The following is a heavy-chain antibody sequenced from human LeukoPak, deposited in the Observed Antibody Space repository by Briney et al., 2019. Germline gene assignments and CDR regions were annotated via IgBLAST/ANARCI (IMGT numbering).Heavy chain of an antibody. V-gene: IGHV3-23*01. CDR2: FTGSGAT. D-gene: IGHD5-24*01. J-gene: IGHJ4*02. CDR1: GFTFSSYA. CDR3: AKALEMGGWYYFFDY. Sequence: GGSLRLSCAASGFTFSSYAMSWVRQAPGKGLEWVSSFTGSGATYYADSVKGRFTISRDNSKNTLYLQMNSLTAEDTAVYYCAKALEMGGWYYFFDYWGQGTLVTVSS.